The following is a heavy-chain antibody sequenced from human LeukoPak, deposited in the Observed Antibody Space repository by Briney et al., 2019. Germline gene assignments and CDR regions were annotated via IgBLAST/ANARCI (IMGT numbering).Heavy chain of an antibody. D-gene: IGHD3-3*01. V-gene: IGHV4-31*03. CDR2: IYYSGST. CDR3: AIEYDFWSGFSLGGMDV. CDR1: GGSISSGGYY. J-gene: IGHJ6*02. Sequence: SQTLSLTCTVSGGSISSGGYYWSWIRQHPGKGLEWIGYIYYSGSTYYNPSLKSRVTISVDTSKNQFSLKLSSVTAADTAVYYCAIEYDFWSGFSLGGMDVWGQGTTVTVSS.